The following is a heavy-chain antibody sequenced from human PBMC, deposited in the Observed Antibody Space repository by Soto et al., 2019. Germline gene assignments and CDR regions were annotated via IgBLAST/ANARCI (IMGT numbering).Heavy chain of an antibody. J-gene: IGHJ6*02. CDR1: GGSISSGDYY. D-gene: IGHD3-10*01. CDR2: IYYSGST. V-gene: IGHV4-30-4*01. Sequence: SETLSVTCTVSGGSISSGDYYWSWIRQPPGKGLEWIGYIYYSGSTYYNPSLKSRVTISVDTSKNQFSLKLSSVTAADTAVYYCARERHDRWFGEVKDVWGQGTTVTVSS. CDR3: ARERHDRWFGEVKDV.